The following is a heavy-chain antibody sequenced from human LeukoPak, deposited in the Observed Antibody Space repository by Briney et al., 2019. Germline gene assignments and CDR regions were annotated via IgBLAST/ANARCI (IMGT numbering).Heavy chain of an antibody. Sequence: PGRSLRLSCAASGFTFSSYGMHWVRQAPGKGLEWVAVISYDGSNKYYADSVKGRFTISRDNSKSTLYLQMNSLRAEDTAVYYCAKDRRFRSSWYFRWYFDYWGQGTLVTVSS. CDR3: AKDRRFRSSWYFRWYFDY. J-gene: IGHJ4*02. D-gene: IGHD6-13*01. CDR1: GFTFSSYG. V-gene: IGHV3-30*18. CDR2: ISYDGSNK.